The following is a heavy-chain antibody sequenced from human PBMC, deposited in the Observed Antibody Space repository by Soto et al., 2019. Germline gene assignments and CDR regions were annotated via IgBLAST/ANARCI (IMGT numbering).Heavy chain of an antibody. CDR2: ISSSLGHT. J-gene: IGHJ4*02. V-gene: IGHV3-11*03. D-gene: IGHD6-19*01. CDR3: AKCSPNVAGPMDY. Sequence: GGSLRLSCAGSGFDFSDFHISWVRQAPGKGLEWISYISSSLGHTDYADSVKGRFTISRDNSKNTLYLQMNSLRAEDTAVYYCAKCSPNVAGPMDYWGQGTLVTVSS. CDR1: GFDFSDFH.